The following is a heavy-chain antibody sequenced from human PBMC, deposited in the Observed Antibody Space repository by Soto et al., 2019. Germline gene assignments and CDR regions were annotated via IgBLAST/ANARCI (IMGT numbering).Heavy chain of an antibody. CDR2: ISSSSSTI. V-gene: IGHV3-48*02. CDR1: GFTFSSYS. Sequence: EVQLGESGGGLVQPGGSLRLSCAASGFTFSSYSMNWVRQAPEKGLEWVSYISSSSSTIYYADSVKGRFTISRDNAKNSLYLQMNSLRDEDTAVYYCARENYGDYLNWFDPWGQGTLVTVSS. D-gene: IGHD4-17*01. J-gene: IGHJ5*02. CDR3: ARENYGDYLNWFDP.